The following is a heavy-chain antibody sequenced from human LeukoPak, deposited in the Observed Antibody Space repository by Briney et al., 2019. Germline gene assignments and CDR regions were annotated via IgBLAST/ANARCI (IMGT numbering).Heavy chain of an antibody. J-gene: IGHJ4*02. V-gene: IGHV3-21*01. CDR1: GFTFSSYS. CDR2: ISSSSSYI. CDR3: AREPPLWFGELTHYYFDY. Sequence: PGGSLRLSCAASGFTFSSYSMNWVRQAPGKGLEWVSSISSSSSYIYYADSVKGRFTISRDNAKNSLYLQMNSLRAEDTAVYYCAREPPLWFGELTHYYFDYWGQGTLVTVSS. D-gene: IGHD3-10*01.